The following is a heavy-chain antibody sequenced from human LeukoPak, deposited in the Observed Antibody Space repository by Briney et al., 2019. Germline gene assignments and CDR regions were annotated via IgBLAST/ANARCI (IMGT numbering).Heavy chain of an antibody. CDR3: ASSGSYRFDY. Sequence: GGSLRLSCAASGFTFSSYSMNWVRQAPGKGLEWVSHITASGTAMFYADSVKGRFTISRDNAKNSLCLQMNSLRDEDTAVYYCASSGSYRFDYWGQGTLVTVSS. J-gene: IGHJ4*02. CDR1: GFTFSSYS. D-gene: IGHD1-26*01. CDR2: ITASGTAM. V-gene: IGHV3-48*02.